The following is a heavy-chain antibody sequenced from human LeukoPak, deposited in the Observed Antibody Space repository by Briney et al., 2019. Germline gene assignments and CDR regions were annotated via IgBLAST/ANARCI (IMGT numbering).Heavy chain of an antibody. CDR2: IKQDGSEK. V-gene: IGHV3-7*01. CDR3: ARDQSVRFLEWHNWFDP. J-gene: IGHJ5*02. Sequence: PGGSLRLSCTASGFTFSSYWMSWVRQAPGKGLEWVANIKQDGSEKYYVDSVKGRFTISRDNAKNSLYLQMNSLRAEDTAVYYCARDQSVRFLEWHNWFDPWGQGTLVTVSS. D-gene: IGHD3-3*01. CDR1: GFTFSSYW.